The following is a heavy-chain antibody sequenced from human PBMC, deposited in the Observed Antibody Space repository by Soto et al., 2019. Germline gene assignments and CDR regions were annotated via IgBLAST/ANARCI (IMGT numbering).Heavy chain of an antibody. Sequence: QVQLVESGGGVVQPGRSLRLSCAASGFTFSNYAMHWVRQAPGKGLEWVALISYDAGNKYYADSVKGRFTISRDNSKSTLYLQMNSLRAEDTAVYYCASRIAVAGAAYDYYYGMDVWGQGTTVTVSS. CDR2: ISYDAGNK. CDR3: ASRIAVAGAAYDYYYGMDV. D-gene: IGHD6-19*01. CDR1: GFTFSNYA. J-gene: IGHJ6*02. V-gene: IGHV3-30-3*01.